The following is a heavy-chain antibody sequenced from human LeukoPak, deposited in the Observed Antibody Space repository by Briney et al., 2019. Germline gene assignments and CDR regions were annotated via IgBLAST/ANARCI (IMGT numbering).Heavy chain of an antibody. J-gene: IGHJ6*03. CDR2: IYYSGST. V-gene: IGHV4-59*01. Sequence: SETLSLTCTVSGGSISSYYWSWIRQPPGKGLEWIGYIYYSGSTNYNPSLKSRVTISVDTSKNQFSLKLSSVTAADTAVYYCARVTYPLLPGIDYYYYYYMDVWGKGTTVTVSS. D-gene: IGHD2-2*01. CDR3: ARVTYPLLPGIDYYYYYYMDV. CDR1: GGSISSYY.